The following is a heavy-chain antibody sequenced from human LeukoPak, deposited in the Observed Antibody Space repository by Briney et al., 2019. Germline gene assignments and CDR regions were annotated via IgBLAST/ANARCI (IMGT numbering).Heavy chain of an antibody. D-gene: IGHD3-10*02. J-gene: IGHJ6*04. Sequence: GGSLRLSCAASGFTFSSYSMNWVRQAPGEGLEWVSSISSSGSYIYYADSVKGRFTISRDNAKNSLYLQMNSLRAEDTAVYYCEELGITMIGGVWGKGTTVTISS. V-gene: IGHV3-21*01. CDR1: GFTFSSYS. CDR2: ISSSGSYI. CDR3: EELGITMIGGV.